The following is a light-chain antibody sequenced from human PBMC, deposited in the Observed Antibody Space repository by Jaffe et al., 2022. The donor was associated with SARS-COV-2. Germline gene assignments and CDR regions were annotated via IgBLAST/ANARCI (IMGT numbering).Light chain of an antibody. V-gene: IGKV3-20*01. Sequence: EIVLTQSPGTLSLSPGERATLSCRAGQSVSSSYLAWYQQKPGRAPRLLIYGASSRATGIPDRFSGSGSGTDFTLTISELEPEDFAVYYCQQYDSSPWTFGQGTKVESK. J-gene: IGKJ1*01. CDR1: QSVSSSY. CDR2: GAS. CDR3: QQYDSSPWT.